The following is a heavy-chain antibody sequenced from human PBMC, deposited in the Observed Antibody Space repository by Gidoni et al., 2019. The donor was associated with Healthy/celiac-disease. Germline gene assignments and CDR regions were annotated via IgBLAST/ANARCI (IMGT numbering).Heavy chain of an antibody. D-gene: IGHD2-15*01. CDR3: NALGYCSGGSCYFDY. J-gene: IGHJ4*02. CDR2: ISYDGSNK. Sequence: QVLLLESGGGVVQPGRSLRLSCSASGFTFSSYGMPWVRQAPGKGLEWVAVISYDGSNKYYADSVKGRFTISRDNSKNTLYLQMNSLRAEDTAVYYCNALGYCSGGSCYFDYWGQGTLVTVSS. V-gene: IGHV3-30*03. CDR1: GFTFSSYG.